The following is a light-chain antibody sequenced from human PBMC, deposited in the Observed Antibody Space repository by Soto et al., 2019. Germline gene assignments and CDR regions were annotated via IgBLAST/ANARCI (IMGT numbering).Light chain of an antibody. Sequence: QSVLTQPPSVSGAPGQRVTISCTGSSSNIGAGYDVHWYQHLPGRAPKLLIYGNNNRPSGVPDRFSGSKSGTSASLAISGLQAEDEADYYCQSYDNSLVLFAGGTKLTVL. CDR3: QSYDNSLVL. CDR1: SSNIGAGYD. V-gene: IGLV1-40*01. CDR2: GNN. J-gene: IGLJ2*01.